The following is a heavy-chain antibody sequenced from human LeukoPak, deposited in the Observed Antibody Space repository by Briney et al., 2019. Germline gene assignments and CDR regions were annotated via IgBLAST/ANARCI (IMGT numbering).Heavy chain of an antibody. CDR3: AKGGNSAPLDY. CDR1: GFTFSNSA. J-gene: IGHJ4*02. V-gene: IGHV3-23*01. Sequence: GGSLRLSCAASGFTFSNSAMTWVRQAPGKGLEWVSAISAGGSDTIYTDSVKDRFTISRDNSKNTLYLQMNSLRAEDTAVYYCAKGGNSAPLDYWGQGTLVTVSS. CDR2: ISAGGSDT. D-gene: IGHD1-7*01.